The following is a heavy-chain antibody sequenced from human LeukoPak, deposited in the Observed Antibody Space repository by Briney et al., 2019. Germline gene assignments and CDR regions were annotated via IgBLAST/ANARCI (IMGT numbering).Heavy chain of an antibody. D-gene: IGHD4-23*01. Sequence: ASVKVSCKASGYTFTSYGISWVRQAPGQGLEWMGWISAYNGNTNYAQKFQGRVTITADESTSTAYMELSSLRSEDTAVYYCARERDYGGNPYYFDYWGQGTLVTVSS. CDR1: GYTFTSYG. J-gene: IGHJ4*02. CDR2: ISAYNGNT. V-gene: IGHV1-18*01. CDR3: ARERDYGGNPYYFDY.